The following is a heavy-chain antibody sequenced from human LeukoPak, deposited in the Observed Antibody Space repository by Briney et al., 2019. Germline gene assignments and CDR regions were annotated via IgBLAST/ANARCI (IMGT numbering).Heavy chain of an antibody. D-gene: IGHD1-26*01. J-gene: IGHJ4*02. CDR2: ISSSSSYI. V-gene: IGHV3-21*01. CDR1: GFTFSSYN. CDR3: AKETVRWELLGLDY. Sequence: GGSLRLSCAASGFTFSSYNMNWVRQAPGKGLEWVSSISSSSSYIYYADSVKGRFTISRDNSKNTLYLQMNSLRAEDTAVYYCAKETVRWELLGLDYWGQGTLVTVSS.